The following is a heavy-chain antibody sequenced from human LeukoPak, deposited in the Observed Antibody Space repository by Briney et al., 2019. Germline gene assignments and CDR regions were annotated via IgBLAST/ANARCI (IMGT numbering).Heavy chain of an antibody. D-gene: IGHD2-2*01. CDR2: IGNDGSST. CDR1: GFTFSSYW. Sequence: GWSLRLSCAASGFTFSSYWMHWVRQAPGKGLVWVSRIGNDGSSTTYADSVKGRFTISRDNAKNTLYLQMNSLRAEDTAVYYCLPTGGVHIVVAPTKDYWGQGTLVTVSS. V-gene: IGHV3-74*01. CDR3: LPTGGVHIVVAPTKDY. J-gene: IGHJ4*02.